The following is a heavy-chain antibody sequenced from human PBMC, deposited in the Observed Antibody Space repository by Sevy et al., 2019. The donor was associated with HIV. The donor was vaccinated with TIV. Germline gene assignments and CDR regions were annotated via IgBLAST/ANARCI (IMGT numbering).Heavy chain of an antibody. CDR3: AKDMGEGRDYYYGMDV. CDR1: GFTFDDYA. CDR2: ISWNSGSI. D-gene: IGHD3-16*01. Sequence: GGSLRLSCVASGFTFDDYAMHWVRQAPGKGLEWVSGISWNSGSIGYADSVKGRFTISRDNAKNSLYLQMNSLRAEDTALYYCAKDMGEGRDYYYGMDVWGQGTTVTVSS. V-gene: IGHV3-9*01. J-gene: IGHJ6*02.